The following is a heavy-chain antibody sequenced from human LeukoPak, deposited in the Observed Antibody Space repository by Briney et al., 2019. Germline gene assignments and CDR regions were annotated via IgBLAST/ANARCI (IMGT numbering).Heavy chain of an antibody. Sequence: ASVKVSCKASGYTFSDYFIHWVRQAPGQGREWMGRINLNTGGAEYAPKFQGWVTMTRDTSISTAYVEVNRLISDDTAVYYCARDLTSTSNWEFDYWGQGTLVIVSS. D-gene: IGHD1-26*01. V-gene: IGHV1-2*04. CDR2: INLNTGGA. CDR3: ARDLTSTSNWEFDY. CDR1: GYTFSDYF. J-gene: IGHJ4*02.